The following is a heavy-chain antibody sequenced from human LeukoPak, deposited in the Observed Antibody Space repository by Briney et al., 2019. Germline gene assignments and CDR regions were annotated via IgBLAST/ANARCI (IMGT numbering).Heavy chain of an antibody. CDR1: GFTFSDYY. CDR3: AREASLYTSTWAVDY. V-gene: IGHV3-11*04. CDR2: ISSSGSTI. D-gene: IGHD6-13*01. J-gene: IGHJ4*02. Sequence: NPGGSLRLSCAASGFTFSDYYMSWIRQAPGKGREWGAYISSSGSTIYYADSVKGRFSISRDHAKNSLYLQMNSLRDEDTAVYYCAREASLYTSTWAVDYWGQGTLVTVPS.